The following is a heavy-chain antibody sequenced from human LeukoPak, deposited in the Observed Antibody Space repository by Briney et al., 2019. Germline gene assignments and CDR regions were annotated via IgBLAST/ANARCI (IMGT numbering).Heavy chain of an antibody. J-gene: IGHJ4*02. V-gene: IGHV4-59*01. CDR1: GGSISSYY. CDR2: IYYSGST. D-gene: IGHD2-2*02. CDR3: ARERGPSYRFGY. Sequence: SETLSLTCTVSGGSISSYYWSWIRQPPGKGLEWIGYIYYSGSTNYNPSLKSRVTISVDTSKNQFSLKLSSVTAADTAVYYCARERGPSYRFGYWGQGTLVTVSS.